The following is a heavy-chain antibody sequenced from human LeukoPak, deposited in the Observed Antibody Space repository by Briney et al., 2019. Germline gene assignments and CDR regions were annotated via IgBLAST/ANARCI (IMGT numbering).Heavy chain of an antibody. Sequence: PSETLSLTCTVYGGSLSSYYWSWIRQPAGKGLEWIGRIYTSGSTNYNPSLKSRVTMSVDTSKNQFSLKLGSVTAADTAVYYGAIFSTQAGAGTFYLHYWRQGTPVTV. J-gene: IGHJ4*02. D-gene: IGHD3-10*01. V-gene: IGHV4-4*07. CDR2: IYTSGST. CDR1: GGSLSSYY. CDR3: AIFSTQAGAGTFYLHY.